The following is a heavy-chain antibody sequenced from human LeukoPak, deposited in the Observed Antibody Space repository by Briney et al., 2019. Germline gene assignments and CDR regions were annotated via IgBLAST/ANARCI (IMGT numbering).Heavy chain of an antibody. V-gene: IGHV3-23*01. CDR3: AKAGVIAVAGSEIGAFDI. CDR2: ISGSGGST. D-gene: IGHD6-19*01. J-gene: IGHJ3*02. CDR1: GFTFDDYA. Sequence: GGSLRLSCAASGFTFDDYAMHWVRQAPGKGLEWVSAISGSGGSTYYADSVKGRFTISRDNSKNTLYLQMNSLRAEDTAVYYCAKAGVIAVAGSEIGAFDIWGQGTMVTVSS.